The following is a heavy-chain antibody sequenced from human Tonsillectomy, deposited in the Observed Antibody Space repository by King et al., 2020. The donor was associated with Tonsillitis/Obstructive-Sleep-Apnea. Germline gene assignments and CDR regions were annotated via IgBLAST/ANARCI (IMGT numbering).Heavy chain of an antibody. CDR2: IYSGGST. CDR1: GFTVSNNY. Sequence: VQLVESGGGLVQPGGSLRLSCAASGFTVSNNYMSWVRQAPGKGLEWVSVIYSGGSTYYADSVKGRFTLSRDNSKNTLYLQMNSRRAEDTAVYYCGSGYEEDDFDIWGQGTMVTVSS. CDR3: GSGYEEDDFDI. D-gene: IGHD5-18*01. V-gene: IGHV3-66*01. J-gene: IGHJ3*02.